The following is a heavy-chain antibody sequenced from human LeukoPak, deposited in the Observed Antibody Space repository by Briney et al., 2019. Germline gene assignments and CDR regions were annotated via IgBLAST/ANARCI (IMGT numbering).Heavy chain of an antibody. Sequence: GGSLRLSCAASGFTFSSYWMHWVRQDPRKGLVWVSRINGDGRNINYADSVRGRFTVSRDNAKNTLYLQMNTLRVEDTAVYYCTRDLMDYDVSTGLHHYYMDVWGQGTTVTVSS. CDR1: GFTFSSYW. V-gene: IGHV3-74*01. D-gene: IGHD3-9*01. CDR3: TRDLMDYDVSTGLHHYYMDV. CDR2: INGDGRNI. J-gene: IGHJ6*02.